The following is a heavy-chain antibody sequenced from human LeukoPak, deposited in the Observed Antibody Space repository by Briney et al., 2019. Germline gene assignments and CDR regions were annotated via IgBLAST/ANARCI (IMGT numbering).Heavy chain of an antibody. Sequence: GGSLRLSCAASGFTFSGYAMNWVRQAPGKGLEWVSGISANGGSTYYAASVKGRFTISRDNSKNTVYLQISSLRDEDTALYYCAQSAGFDPWGRGTLVTVSS. CDR3: AQSAGFDP. CDR1: GFTFSGYA. J-gene: IGHJ5*02. V-gene: IGHV3-23*01. CDR2: ISANGGST.